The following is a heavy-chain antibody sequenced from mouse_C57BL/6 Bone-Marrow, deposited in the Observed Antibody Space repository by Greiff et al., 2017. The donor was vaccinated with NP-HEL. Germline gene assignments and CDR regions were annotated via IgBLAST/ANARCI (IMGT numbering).Heavy chain of an antibody. CDR2: ISDGGSYT. J-gene: IGHJ3*01. D-gene: IGHD1-1*01. V-gene: IGHV5-4*01. CDR3: ARDRYYGFAY. Sequence: EVQRVESGGGLVKPGGSLKLSCAASGFTFSSYAMSWVRQTPEKRLEWVATISDGGSYTYYPDNVKGRSTISRDNAKNNLYLQMSHLKSEDTAMYYCARDRYYGFAYWGQGTLVTVSA. CDR1: GFTFSSYA.